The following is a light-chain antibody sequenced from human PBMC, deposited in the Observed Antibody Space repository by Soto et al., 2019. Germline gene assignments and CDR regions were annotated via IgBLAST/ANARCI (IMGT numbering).Light chain of an antibody. V-gene: IGLV2-14*01. CDR1: SSDVGGYNY. Sequence: QSALTQPASVSGSPGQSITISCTGTSSDVGGYNYVSWYQQHPGKAPKLMIYEVSNRPSGVSNRFSGSKSGNTASLTISGLQAEDEADYYYSSSTSSSTTYVFGTGTKVTVL. J-gene: IGLJ1*01. CDR3: SSSTSSSTTYV. CDR2: EVS.